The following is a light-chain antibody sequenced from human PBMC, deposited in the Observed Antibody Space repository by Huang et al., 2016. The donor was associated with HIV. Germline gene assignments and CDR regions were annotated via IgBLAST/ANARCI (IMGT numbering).Light chain of an antibody. V-gene: IGKV1-33*01. J-gene: IGKJ4*01. CDR2: DAS. CDR1: QDISNY. Sequence: DIQMTQSPTSLSASVGDRVTITCQASQDISNYLNWYQQKPGKAPKLLIYDASHLETGVPARFSGGGSGTDFNFTIISLQPEDFATYHCQQYDNLPITFGGGTKVEIK. CDR3: QQYDNLPIT.